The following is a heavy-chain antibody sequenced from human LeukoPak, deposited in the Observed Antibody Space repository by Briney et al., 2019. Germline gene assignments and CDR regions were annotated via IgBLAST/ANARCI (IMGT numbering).Heavy chain of an antibody. J-gene: IGHJ4*02. Sequence: PGGSLRLSCAASGFTFTSYAMSWVRQAPGKGLEWVSSISGGGAGTYYADSVKGRFTISRDNSKNTMYLQMNSLRAEDTAVFYCAKGGREMATTYFDYWGQGTLVTVSS. CDR2: ISGGGAGT. D-gene: IGHD5-24*01. CDR3: AKGGREMATTYFDY. V-gene: IGHV3-23*01. CDR1: GFTFTSYA.